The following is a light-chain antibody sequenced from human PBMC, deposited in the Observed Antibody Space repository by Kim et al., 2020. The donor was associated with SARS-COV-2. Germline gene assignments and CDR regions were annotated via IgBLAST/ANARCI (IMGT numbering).Light chain of an antibody. J-gene: IGKJ1*01. Sequence: PGERATRACRASQSVSSNYLAWYQQKPGQAPRLLIYGASSRATGIPDRFSGSGSGTDFTLTITRLEPEDFAVYYCQQYSSSPATFGQGTKVDIK. V-gene: IGKV3-20*01. CDR2: GAS. CDR3: QQYSSSPAT. CDR1: QSVSSNY.